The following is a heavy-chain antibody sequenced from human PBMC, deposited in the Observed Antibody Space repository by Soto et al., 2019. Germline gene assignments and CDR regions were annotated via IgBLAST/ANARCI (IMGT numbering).Heavy chain of an antibody. CDR1: GGSMSSDY. J-gene: IGHJ5*02. D-gene: IGHD2-15*01. V-gene: IGHV4-59*01. Sequence: SETLSLTCTVSGGSMSSDYWSWIRQPPGKGLEWIGYIYYTGSSNYNPSLKSRVTISVDTSKNQFSLRLSSVTAADTAVYYCARDQLYCSSGSCSYNWFDPWGQGTLVTVSS. CDR2: IYYTGSS. CDR3: ARDQLYCSSGSCSYNWFDP.